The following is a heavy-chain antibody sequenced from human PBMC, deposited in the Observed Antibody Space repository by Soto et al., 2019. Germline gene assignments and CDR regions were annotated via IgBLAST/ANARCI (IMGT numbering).Heavy chain of an antibody. CDR1: GFTFISKY. CDR2: IYSGGST. Sequence: LRLSWAASGFTFISKYMSWVRQAAVKGLEWVSVIYSGGSTYYADSVKGRFTISRDNSKNTLYLQMNSLRAEDTAVYYCARGMVALLRASHYGMDVSGKGSTITVSS. D-gene: IGHD2-15*01. CDR3: ARGMVALLRASHYGMDV. J-gene: IGHJ6*04. V-gene: IGHV3-53*01.